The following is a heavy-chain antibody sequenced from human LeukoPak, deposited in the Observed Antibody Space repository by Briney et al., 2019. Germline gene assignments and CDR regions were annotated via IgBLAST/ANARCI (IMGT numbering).Heavy chain of an antibody. D-gene: IGHD6-19*01. CDR3: VKNGWLDY. V-gene: IGHV3-21*01. CDR2: ISTSGDST. Sequence: GGSLRLSCAASGFTFSSQNMNWARQAPGKGLEWVAYISTSGDSTKYADSVEGRFTISRDNDENSLYLLMNSLRVDDTAVYYCVKNGWLDYWGQGIVVTVSS. CDR1: GFTFSSQN. J-gene: IGHJ4*02.